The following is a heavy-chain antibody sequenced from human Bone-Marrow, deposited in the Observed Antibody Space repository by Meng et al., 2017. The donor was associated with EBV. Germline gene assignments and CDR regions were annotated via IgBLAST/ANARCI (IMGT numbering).Heavy chain of an antibody. D-gene: IGHD3-16*01. V-gene: IGHV3-21*01. CDR3: VREEYDPRDF. Sequence: VQLVESGXXXXXPXXSXXLSCAASGFIFNNYRMNWVRQAPGKGLEWVSVIDYGGISTYYADSVKGRFTISRDNAKNSVSLQMNNLRAEDTAVYYCVREEYDPRDFWGQGTLVTVAS. CDR1: GFIFNNYR. J-gene: IGHJ4*02. CDR2: IDYGGIST.